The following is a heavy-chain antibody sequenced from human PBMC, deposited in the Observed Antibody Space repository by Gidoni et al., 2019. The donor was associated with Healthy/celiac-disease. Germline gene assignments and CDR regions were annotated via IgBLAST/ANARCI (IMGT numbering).Heavy chain of an antibody. D-gene: IGHD3-22*01. CDR3: AKGSANYYDSSDAFDI. Sequence: EVQLLESGGGLVQPGGSLRLSCAASGFTFSSYAMSWVRQAPGKGLEWVSAISGSGGSTYYADSVKGRFTISRDYSKNTLYLQMNSLRAEDTAVYYCAKGSANYYDSSDAFDIWGQGTMVTVSS. CDR1: GFTFSSYA. CDR2: ISGSGGST. V-gene: IGHV3-23*01. J-gene: IGHJ3*02.